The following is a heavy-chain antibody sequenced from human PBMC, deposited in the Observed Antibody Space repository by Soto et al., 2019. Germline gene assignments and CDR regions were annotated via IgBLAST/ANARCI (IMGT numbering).Heavy chain of an antibody. CDR1: GYTFTSYG. CDR3: ATGGYSYGSPRYYGMDV. J-gene: IGHJ6*02. V-gene: IGHV1-18*01. Sequence: QVQLVQSGAEVKKPGASVKVSCKASGYTFTSYGISWVRQAPGQGLEWMGWISAYNGNTNYAQKLQGRVTMTTDTSTSTAYVELRSLRSDDTAVYYCATGGYSYGSPRYYGMDVWGQGTTVTVSS. D-gene: IGHD5-18*01. CDR2: ISAYNGNT.